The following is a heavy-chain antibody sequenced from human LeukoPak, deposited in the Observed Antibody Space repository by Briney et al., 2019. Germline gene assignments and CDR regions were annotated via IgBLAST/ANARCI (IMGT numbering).Heavy chain of an antibody. D-gene: IGHD2-2*02. Sequence: ASVKVSCKASGYTFTSYYMHWVRQAPGQGLEWMGIINPSGGSTSYAQKFQGRVTMTRDTSTCTVYMELSSLRSEDTAVYYCARDYFVVVPAAIQYFDYWGQGTLVTVSS. J-gene: IGHJ4*02. CDR1: GYTFTSYY. CDR3: ARDYFVVVPAAIQYFDY. V-gene: IGHV1-46*01. CDR2: INPSGGST.